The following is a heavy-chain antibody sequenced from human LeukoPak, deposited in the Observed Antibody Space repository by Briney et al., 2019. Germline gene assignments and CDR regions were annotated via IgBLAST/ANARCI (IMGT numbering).Heavy chain of an antibody. D-gene: IGHD4-23*01. CDR3: ANSANYGGNSGFFDY. CDR1: GGSISSYY. Sequence: SETLSLTCTVSGGSISSYYWSWIRQPPGKGLEWIGYIYYSGSTNYNPSLKSRVTISVDTSKNQFSLKLSSVTAADTAVYYCANSANYGGNSGFFDYWGQGTLVTVSS. CDR2: IYYSGST. J-gene: IGHJ4*02. V-gene: IGHV4-59*08.